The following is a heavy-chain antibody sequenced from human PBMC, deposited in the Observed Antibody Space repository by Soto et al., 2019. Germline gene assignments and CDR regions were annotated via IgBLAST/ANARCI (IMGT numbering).Heavy chain of an antibody. D-gene: IGHD7-27*01. CDR1: GDSISSNNPA. V-gene: IGHV6-1*01. Sequence: SQTLSLTCAISGDSISSNNPAWNWIRQSPSRGLEWLGRTYYRSKWYNDYAVSVKSRISINPDTLKNQISLQLDSVTPEDTAVYYCARGNRGLNWFGPWGQGTLVTVSS. CDR2: TYYRSKWYN. J-gene: IGHJ5*02. CDR3: ARGNRGLNWFGP.